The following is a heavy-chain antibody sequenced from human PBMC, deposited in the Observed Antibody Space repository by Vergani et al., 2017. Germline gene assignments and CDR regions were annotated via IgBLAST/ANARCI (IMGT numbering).Heavy chain of an antibody. J-gene: IGHJ4*02. CDR1: GFTFSNYA. CDR3: AKGPVYSSSSHHFDF. V-gene: IGHV3-23*01. Sequence: EVQLLESGGGLGQPGGSLRLSCAASGFTFSNYAMSRVRQVSGKGLEWVSTISGSGTSTYSADSVKGRFTISRDKSKNTLYLQMDSLRDDDTAVYYCAKGPVYSSSSHHFDFWGQGTLVTVSS. D-gene: IGHD6-6*01. CDR2: ISGSGTST.